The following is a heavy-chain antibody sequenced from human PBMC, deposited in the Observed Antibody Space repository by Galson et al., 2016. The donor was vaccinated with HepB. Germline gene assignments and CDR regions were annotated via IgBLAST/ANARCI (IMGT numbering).Heavy chain of an antibody. J-gene: IGHJ3*02. Sequence: SLRLSCAASGFTFSRYWMVWVRQAPGKGLEWVANIKEDASQRYYVGSVEGRFTISRDNAKNSLYLQMNSLKTEDTALYYCARPSGKYSGGFDIWGQGTMVTVSS. CDR2: IKEDASQR. V-gene: IGHV3-7*05. D-gene: IGHD2/OR15-2a*01. CDR1: GFTFSRYW. CDR3: ARPSGKYSGGFDI.